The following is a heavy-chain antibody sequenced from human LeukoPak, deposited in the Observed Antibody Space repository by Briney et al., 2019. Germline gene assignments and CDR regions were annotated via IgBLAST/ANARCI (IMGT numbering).Heavy chain of an antibody. CDR2: ISGTSSTI. J-gene: IGHJ4*02. CDR1: GFTFSTSG. Sequence: GGSLRLSCAASGFTFSTSGMNWVRQAPGEGLEWVSYISGTSSTIYYADSVKGRFTISRDNAKNSLYLQMNSLRAEDTAVYYCAGEYSSGGAFDYWGQGTLVTVSS. CDR3: AGEYSSGGAFDY. V-gene: IGHV3-48*01. D-gene: IGHD6-19*01.